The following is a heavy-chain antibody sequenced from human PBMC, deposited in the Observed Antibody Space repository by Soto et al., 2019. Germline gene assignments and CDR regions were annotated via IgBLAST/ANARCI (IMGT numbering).Heavy chain of an antibody. Sequence: LRLSCAASGFTFSSYAMHWVRQAPGKGLEWVAVISYDGSNKYYADSVKGRFTISRDNSKNTLYLQMNSLRAEDTAVYYCARGMTTVVTTLGYWGQGTLVTVSS. CDR1: GFTFSSYA. CDR3: ARGMTTVVTTLGY. J-gene: IGHJ4*02. D-gene: IGHD4-17*01. V-gene: IGHV3-30-3*01. CDR2: ISYDGSNK.